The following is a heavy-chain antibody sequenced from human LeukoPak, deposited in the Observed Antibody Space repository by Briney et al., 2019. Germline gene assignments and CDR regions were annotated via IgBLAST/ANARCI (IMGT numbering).Heavy chain of an antibody. CDR3: ARDLEGSGSFYRPSYDY. V-gene: IGHV3-48*01. D-gene: IGHD3-10*01. CDR2: ISSSRTT. Sequence: GGSLRLSCAASGFPFSSYSMNWVRQAPGGRLEWVSYISSSRTTSYADSVKGRFTISRDNAKNSLYLQMNSLRAEDTAVYYCARDLEGSGSFYRPSYDYWGQGTLVTVSS. CDR1: GFPFSSYS. J-gene: IGHJ4*02.